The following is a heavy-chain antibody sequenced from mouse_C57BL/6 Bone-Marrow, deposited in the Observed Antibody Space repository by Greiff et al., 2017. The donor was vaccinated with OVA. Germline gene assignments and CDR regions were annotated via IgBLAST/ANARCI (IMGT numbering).Heavy chain of an antibody. J-gene: IGHJ4*01. V-gene: IGHV5-6*01. CDR3: ARLRPPYAMDY. CDR2: ISSGGSYT. Sequence: VQLQQSGGDLVKPGGSLKLSCAASGFTFSSYGMSWVRQTPDKRLEWVATISSGGSYTYYPDSVKGRFTISRDNAKNTLYLQMSSLKSEDTAMYYCARLRPPYAMDYWGQGTSVTVSS. CDR1: GFTFSSYG.